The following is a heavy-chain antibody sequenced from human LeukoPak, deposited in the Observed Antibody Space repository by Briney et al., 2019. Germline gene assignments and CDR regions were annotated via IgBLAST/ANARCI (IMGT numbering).Heavy chain of an antibody. CDR1: GYTFTGYY. Sequence: GASVKVSCKASGYTFTGYYMHWVRQAPGQGLEWMGWINPNSGGTNYAQKFQGRVTMTRDTSISTAYMELSRLRSDDTAVYYCARGPQPWSGPYNWFDPWGQGTLVTVSS. V-gene: IGHV1-2*02. CDR3: ARGPQPWSGPYNWFDP. J-gene: IGHJ5*02. CDR2: INPNSGGT. D-gene: IGHD3-3*01.